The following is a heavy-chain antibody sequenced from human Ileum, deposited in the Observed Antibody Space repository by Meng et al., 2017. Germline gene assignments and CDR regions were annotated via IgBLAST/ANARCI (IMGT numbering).Heavy chain of an antibody. D-gene: IGHD3-10*01. V-gene: IGHV4-4*02. Sequence: QVQLQESGPGLVKPSGTLSSTCAVPGCSISSSIWWSWVRQPPEKGLEWIGEIHQNGTTNYSPSLKSRLTISVDKSKNQFSLKLQSVTAADTAVYFCARGVVSGSHYNTYWGQGILVTVSS. CDR3: ARGVVSGSHYNTY. J-gene: IGHJ4*02. CDR2: IHQNGTT. CDR1: GCSISSSIW.